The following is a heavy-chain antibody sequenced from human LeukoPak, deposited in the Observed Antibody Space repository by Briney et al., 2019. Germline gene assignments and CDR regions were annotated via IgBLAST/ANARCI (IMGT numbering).Heavy chain of an antibody. V-gene: IGHV4-38-2*02. D-gene: IGHD6-13*01. CDR3: ARGYSSSWYFNWFDP. CDR1: GYSMRTGYY. CDR2: IYHSGST. Sequence: SETLFLTCNVSGYSMRTGYYWGWIRQPPGKGLEWIGTIYHSGSTYYNPSLKSRVTISVDTSKNQFSLKLSSVTAADTAVYYCARGYSSSWYFNWFDPWGQGTLVTVSS. J-gene: IGHJ5*02.